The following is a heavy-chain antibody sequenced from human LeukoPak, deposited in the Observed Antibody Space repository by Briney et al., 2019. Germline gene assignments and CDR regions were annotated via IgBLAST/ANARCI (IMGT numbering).Heavy chain of an antibody. V-gene: IGHV1-69*01. CDR3: ARALNYYDSSGYFTDY. CDR2: IIPIFGTA. CDR1: GGTFSSYA. J-gene: IGHJ4*02. Sequence: ASVKVSCKASGGTFSSYAISWVRQAPGQGLEWMGGIIPIFGTANYAQKFQGRVTITADESTSTAYMELSSLRSEDTAVYYCARALNYYDSSGYFTDYWGQGTLVTVSS. D-gene: IGHD3-22*01.